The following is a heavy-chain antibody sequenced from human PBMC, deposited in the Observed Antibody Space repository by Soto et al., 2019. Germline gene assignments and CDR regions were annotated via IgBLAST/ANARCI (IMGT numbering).Heavy chain of an antibody. Sequence: QVQLQESGPRLVKPSATLSLTCTVSGGSITSSYWSWIRRPPGKGLEWMAYIYDTGISGYTPSTSYNPALKSRVTMSVDTSKSQLSLKLTSVTAADTAVYYCARGEDAFFYYGLYVWGQGITVTVSS. CDR3: ARGEDAFFYYGLYV. CDR1: GGSITSSY. CDR2: IYDTGISGYTPST. J-gene: IGHJ6*02. V-gene: IGHV4-59*01.